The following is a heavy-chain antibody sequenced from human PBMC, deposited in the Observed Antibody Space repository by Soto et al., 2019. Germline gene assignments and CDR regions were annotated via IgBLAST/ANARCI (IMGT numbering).Heavy chain of an antibody. J-gene: IGHJ6*01. CDR3: ARLGEGGWYRSGYYSLGMDV. Sequence: GASEKSSXKGRGYSLTGYWISWVRQKPGKGLEWMGWIDPSDSYINYSPSFQGHVTISTDKSISTAYLQWRGLKATDTAMYYCARLGEGGWYRSGYYSLGMDVWRQGTTVTVSS. D-gene: IGHD6-19*01. CDR1: GYSLTGYW. V-gene: IGHV5-10-1*01. CDR2: IDPSDSYI.